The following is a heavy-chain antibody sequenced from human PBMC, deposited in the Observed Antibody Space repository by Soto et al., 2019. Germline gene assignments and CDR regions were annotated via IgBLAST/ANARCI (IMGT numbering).Heavy chain of an antibody. CDR2: IVRDGGQK. D-gene: IGHD1-1*01. J-gene: IGHJ4*02. CDR1: GFTFSRYG. Sequence: QVHLVESGGGVVQPGRPLRLSCAASGFTFSRYGMHWVRQAPGKGLEWVGVIVRDGGQKQYADSVRGRFTISRDNFKNTLYLEMNIVTVEDTAVYYCARDDDFEYNGLDYWGQGTLVTVSS. V-gene: IGHV3-33*01. CDR3: ARDDDFEYNGLDY.